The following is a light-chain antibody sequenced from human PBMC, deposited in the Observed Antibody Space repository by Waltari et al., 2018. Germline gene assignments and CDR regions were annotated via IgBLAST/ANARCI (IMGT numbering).Light chain of an antibody. J-gene: IGLJ1*01. CDR1: GTYLRGYDY. CDR2: DVS. V-gene: IGLV2-14*01. CDR3: SSYTSSSTYV. Sequence: QSVLPPPAPGSGPPGQSVTTPCTGTGTYLRGYDYFPWYQQHPGKAPKLMIYDVSKRPSGVSNRFSGSKSGNTASLTISGLQAEDEADYYCSSYTSSSTYVFGTGTKVTVL.